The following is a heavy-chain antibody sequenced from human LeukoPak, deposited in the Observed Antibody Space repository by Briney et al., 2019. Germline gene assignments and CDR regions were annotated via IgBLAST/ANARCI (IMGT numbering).Heavy chain of an antibody. D-gene: IGHD3-22*01. Sequence: GGSLRLSCAASGFTVSSNYMSWVRQAPGKGLEWVSVIYSGGSTYYADSVKGRFTISRDNSKNTLYLQMNSLRVEDTAVYYCARDNGLYDSSGYFIDYWGQGTLVTVSS. CDR1: GFTVSSNY. CDR2: IYSGGST. V-gene: IGHV3-66*01. J-gene: IGHJ4*02. CDR3: ARDNGLYDSSGYFIDY.